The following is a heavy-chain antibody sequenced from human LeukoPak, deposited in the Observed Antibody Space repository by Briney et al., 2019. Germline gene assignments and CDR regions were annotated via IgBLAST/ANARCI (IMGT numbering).Heavy chain of an antibody. J-gene: IGHJ4*02. CDR2: ISSSSSYI. CDR1: GFTFSSYS. D-gene: IGHD5-12*01. CDR3: ARDRGGYDPLDY. Sequence: PGGSLRLSCAASGFTFSSYSMNWVRQAPGKGLEWVSSISSSSSYIYYADSVKGRFTISRDNAKNSLCLQMNSLRAEDTAVYYCARDRGGYDPLDYWGQGTLVTVSS. V-gene: IGHV3-21*01.